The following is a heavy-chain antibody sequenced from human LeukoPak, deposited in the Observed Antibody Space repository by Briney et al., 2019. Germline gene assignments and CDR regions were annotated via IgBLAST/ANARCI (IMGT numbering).Heavy chain of an antibody. Sequence: GGSLRLSCAASGFTFSGFAMSWVRQAPGKGLEWVSTISGSGSPYYTDSVKGRFTISRDNSKNTLYLQMNSLRAEDTAMYYCAKTMGEIGHDYWGQGTLVNVSS. CDR1: GFTFSGFA. V-gene: IGHV3-23*01. J-gene: IGHJ4*02. CDR3: AKTMGEIGHDY. D-gene: IGHD1-26*01. CDR2: ISGSGSP.